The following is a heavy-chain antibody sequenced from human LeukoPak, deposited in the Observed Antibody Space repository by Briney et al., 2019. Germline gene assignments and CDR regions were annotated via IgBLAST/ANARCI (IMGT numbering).Heavy chain of an antibody. CDR3: ATAKSNYAFDY. D-gene: IGHD4-11*01. V-gene: IGHV1-69-2*01. CDR1: GYTFTGYY. J-gene: IGHJ4*02. CDR2: VDPEDGET. Sequence: ASVKVSCNASGYTFTGYYMHWVRQAPGQGLEWMGLVDPEDGETIYAEKFQGRVTITADTSTDTAYMELSSLRSEDTAVYYCATAKSNYAFDYWGQGTLVTVSS.